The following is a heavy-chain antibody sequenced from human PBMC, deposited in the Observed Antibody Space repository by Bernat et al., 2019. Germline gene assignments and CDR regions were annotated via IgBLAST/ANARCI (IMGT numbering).Heavy chain of an antibody. Sequence: EVQLVESGGDLVQPGGSLRLSCATSGFTFSSYSMHWVRQAPGKGLVWVSRINRDGSAASYADSVKGRFIISRDNAQNTLDLQMNSLRAEDTAVYFCARDLVYCSGGSCYNWYFDLWGRGTLVTVSS. V-gene: IGHV3-74*01. D-gene: IGHD2-15*01. CDR2: INRDGSAA. J-gene: IGHJ2*01. CDR1: GFTFSSYS. CDR3: ARDLVYCSGGSCYNWYFDL.